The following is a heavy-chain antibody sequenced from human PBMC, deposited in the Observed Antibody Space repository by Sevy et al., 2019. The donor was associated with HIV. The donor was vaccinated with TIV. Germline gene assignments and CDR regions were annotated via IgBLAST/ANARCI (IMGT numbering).Heavy chain of an antibody. CDR3: ARLPVLDSSGYYYILGYFDY. V-gene: IGHV4-39*01. D-gene: IGHD3-22*01. J-gene: IGHJ4*02. CDR1: GGSISSSSYY. CDR2: IYYSGST. Sequence: SETLSLTCTVSGGSISSSSYYWGWIRQPPGKGLERIGSIYYSGSTYYNPSLKSRVTISVDTSKNQFSLKLSSVTAAYTAVYYCARLPVLDSSGYYYILGYFDYWGQGSLVTVSS.